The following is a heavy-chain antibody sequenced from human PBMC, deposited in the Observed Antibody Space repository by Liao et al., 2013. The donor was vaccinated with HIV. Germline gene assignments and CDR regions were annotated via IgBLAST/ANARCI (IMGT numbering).Heavy chain of an antibody. CDR3: ARDLPPNY. V-gene: IGHV4-59*01. CDR2: IHYRGST. J-gene: IGHJ4*02. CDR1: GGSISPYY. Sequence: QVHLQESGPGLVRPSETLSLTCNVSGGSISPYYWTWIRQPPGKALEWIGFIHYRGSTNVNPSFNTRVTLSVDTSKNQVSLKLTSLTAADTAVYYCARDLPPNYWGQGTLVSVSS.